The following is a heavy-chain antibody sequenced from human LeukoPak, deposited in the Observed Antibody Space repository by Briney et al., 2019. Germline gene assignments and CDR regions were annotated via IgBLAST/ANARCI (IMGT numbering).Heavy chain of an antibody. CDR3: ARAIGYSSGWQEGGHYFDY. CDR1: GYTFTSYG. V-gene: IGHV1-18*01. Sequence: ASVKVSCRASGYTFTSYGISWVRQAPGQGLEWMGWISAYNGNTNYAQKLQGRVTMTTDTSTSTAYMELRSLRSDDTAVYYCARAIGYSSGWQEGGHYFDYWGQGTLVTVSS. D-gene: IGHD6-19*01. CDR2: ISAYNGNT. J-gene: IGHJ4*02.